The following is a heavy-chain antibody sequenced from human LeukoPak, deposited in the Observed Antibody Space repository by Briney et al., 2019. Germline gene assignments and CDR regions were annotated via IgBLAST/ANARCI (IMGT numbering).Heavy chain of an antibody. D-gene: IGHD2-21*01. CDR2: INSDGSST. J-gene: IGHJ6*02. V-gene: IGHV3-74*01. Sequence: PGGSLRLSCAASAFTFRNYWMHWVRQAPGKGLVWVSRINSDGSSTTYADSVKGRFTISRDNAKNTLFLQMNSLRVDDTAVYYCVRESDRYNGMDVWGQGTTVTVSS. CDR3: VRESDRYNGMDV. CDR1: AFTFRNYW.